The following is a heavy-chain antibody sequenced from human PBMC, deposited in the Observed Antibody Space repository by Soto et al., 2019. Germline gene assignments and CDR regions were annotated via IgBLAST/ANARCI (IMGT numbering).Heavy chain of an antibody. Sequence: TLSLTCTVSGGSISSYYWSWIRQPPGKGLEWIGYIYYSESTNYNPSLKSRVTISVDTSKNQFSLKLSSVTAADTAVYYCARQASGIAVAGILDYWGQGTLVTVSS. J-gene: IGHJ4*02. CDR3: ARQASGIAVAGILDY. D-gene: IGHD6-19*01. V-gene: IGHV4-59*08. CDR1: GGSISSYY. CDR2: IYYSEST.